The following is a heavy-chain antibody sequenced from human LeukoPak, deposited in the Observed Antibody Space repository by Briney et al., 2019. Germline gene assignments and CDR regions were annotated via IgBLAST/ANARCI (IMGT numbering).Heavy chain of an antibody. V-gene: IGHV3-30*03. D-gene: IGHD6-6*01. CDR1: GFTFSSYS. Sequence: PGGSLRLSCAASGFTFSSYSMNWVRQAPGKGLEWVAVISYDGSNKYYADSVKGRFSISRDNSKNTLYLQMNSLRAEDTAVYYCARVARAARLSYYFDYWGQGTLVTVSS. J-gene: IGHJ4*02. CDR2: ISYDGSNK. CDR3: ARVARAARLSYYFDY.